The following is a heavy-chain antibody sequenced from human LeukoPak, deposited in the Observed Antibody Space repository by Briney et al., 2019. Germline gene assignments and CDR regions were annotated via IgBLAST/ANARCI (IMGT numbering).Heavy chain of an antibody. J-gene: IGHJ4*02. CDR2: ISNDGDSE. Sequence: GGSLRLSCAASGFTFSLYGMHWVRQAPGKGLEWVALISNDGDSEYYIDSVKGRFTISRVNAKDTLYLQMNSLRGEDTAVYYCAKDGRGRTFFGDIVYWGQGTLVAVSS. CDR3: AKDGRGRTFFGDIVY. V-gene: IGHV3-30*18. CDR1: GFTFSLYG. D-gene: IGHD2-15*01.